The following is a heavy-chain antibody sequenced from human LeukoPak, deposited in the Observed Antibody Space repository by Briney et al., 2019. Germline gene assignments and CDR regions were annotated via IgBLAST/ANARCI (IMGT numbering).Heavy chain of an antibody. CDR1: GFTFSNNG. Sequence: GGSLRLSCAASGFTFSNNGMHWVRQAPGTGLECVGFIQNDGNNKKYADSVKGRFTISRDNSKNTLYLQMNSLRTEDTAVYYFASVVVVVAAIGYWGQGTLVTVSS. CDR3: ASVVVVVAAIGY. CDR2: IQNDGNNK. V-gene: IGHV3-30*02. J-gene: IGHJ4*02. D-gene: IGHD2-15*01.